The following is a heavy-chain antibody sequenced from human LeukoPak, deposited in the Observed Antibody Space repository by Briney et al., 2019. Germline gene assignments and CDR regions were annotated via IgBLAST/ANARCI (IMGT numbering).Heavy chain of an antibody. D-gene: IGHD3-22*01. V-gene: IGHV3-23*01. J-gene: IGHJ4*02. CDR2: ISGSGGST. Sequence: PGGSLRLSCAASGFTFSNYAMTWVRQAPGKGLEWVSGISGSGGSTNYADSVRGRFTISRDNPKNTLYLQMNSLRVEDTAIYYCAKCYYYDSSGYYYPDYWGQGTLVTVSS. CDR3: AKCYYYDSSGYYYPDY. CDR1: GFTFSNYA.